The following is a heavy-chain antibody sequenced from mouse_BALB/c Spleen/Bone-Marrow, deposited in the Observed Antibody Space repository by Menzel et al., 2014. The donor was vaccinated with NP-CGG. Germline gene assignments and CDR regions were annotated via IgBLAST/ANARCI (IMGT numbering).Heavy chain of an antibody. Sequence: QVQLQQSGPGLVQPSQSLSITCTVSGFSLTSYGVHWVRQSPGKGLEWLGVIGSGGSTDYNAAFISRLSISKDNSKSQVFFKMNSLQANDTAIYYCARNGNYYIDYWGQGTPLTVSS. CDR3: ARNGNYYIDY. D-gene: IGHD2-1*01. CDR1: GFSLTSYG. V-gene: IGHV2-2*02. CDR2: IGSGGST. J-gene: IGHJ2*01.